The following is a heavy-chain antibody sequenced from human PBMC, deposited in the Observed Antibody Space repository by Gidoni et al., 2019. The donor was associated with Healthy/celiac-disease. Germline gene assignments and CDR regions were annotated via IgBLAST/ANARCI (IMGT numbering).Heavy chain of an antibody. V-gene: IGHV3-30-3*01. Sequence: APGKGLEWVAVISYDGSNKYYADSVKGRFTISRDNSKNTLYLQMNSLRAEDTAVYYCAREYPDSLWFGELLGAPNWFDPWGQGTLVTVSS. D-gene: IGHD3-10*01. J-gene: IGHJ5*02. CDR2: ISYDGSNK. CDR3: AREYPDSLWFGELLGAPNWFDP.